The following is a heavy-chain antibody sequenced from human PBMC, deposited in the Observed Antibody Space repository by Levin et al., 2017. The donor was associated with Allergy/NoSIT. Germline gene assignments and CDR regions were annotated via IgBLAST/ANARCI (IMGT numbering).Heavy chain of an antibody. CDR2: ISYEGNSK. CDR3: ARGYCSGGSCCNGMDV. D-gene: IGHD2-15*01. Sequence: PGGSLRLSCAASGFIFSSYAMNWVRQAPGKGLEWVAVISYEGNSKNYADSVKGRFPISRDNSKNMLYLQMNSLRAEDTAVYYCARGYCSGGSCCNGMDVWGQGTTVTVSS. J-gene: IGHJ6*02. CDR1: GFIFSSYA. V-gene: IGHV3-30-3*01.